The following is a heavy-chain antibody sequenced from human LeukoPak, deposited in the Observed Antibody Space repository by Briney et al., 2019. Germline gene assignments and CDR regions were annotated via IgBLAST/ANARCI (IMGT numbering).Heavy chain of an antibody. J-gene: IGHJ6*02. CDR2: IWYDGSNK. CDR1: GFTFSSYG. D-gene: IGHD6-13*01. CDR3: ARDRWIIPPGAAAFYYYYYYGMDV. V-gene: IGHV3-33*01. Sequence: GGSLRLSCAASGFTFSSYGMHWVRQAPGKGLEWVAVIWYDGSNKYYADSVKGRFTISRDNSKNTLYLQMNSLRAEDTAVYYCARDRWIIPPGAAAFYYYYYYGMDVWGQGTTDTVSS.